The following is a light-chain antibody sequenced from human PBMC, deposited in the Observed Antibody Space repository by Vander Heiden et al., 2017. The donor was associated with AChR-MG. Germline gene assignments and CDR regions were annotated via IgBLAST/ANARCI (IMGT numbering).Light chain of an antibody. CDR1: SSNIDDFNY. J-gene: IGLJ2*01. CDR2: NFR. V-gene: IGLV2-14*03. Sequence: QSALTQPASVSGSRGQSITISCTGVSSNIDDFNYVSWYQQHPGEVPKLLIYNFRDRPTGISNRFSGSKSGNTASLTISGLQAEDEAVYYCGSYTLTSTRIFGGGTKLTVL. CDR3: GSYTLTSTRI.